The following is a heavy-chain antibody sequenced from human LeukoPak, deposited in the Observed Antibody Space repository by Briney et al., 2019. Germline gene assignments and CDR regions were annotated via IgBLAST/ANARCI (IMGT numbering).Heavy chain of an antibody. Sequence: GGSLRLSCVASGRTFSSYAMQWVRQAPGKGLEWVAVISNGGTNNYYADSVKGRFTISRDNSKNTLYLQMNSLRAEDTAVCYCARGVYNDAFDIWGQGTTVTVSS. J-gene: IGHJ3*02. V-gene: IGHV3-30-3*01. CDR1: GRTFSSYA. CDR2: ISNGGTNN. D-gene: IGHD1-1*01. CDR3: ARGVYNDAFDI.